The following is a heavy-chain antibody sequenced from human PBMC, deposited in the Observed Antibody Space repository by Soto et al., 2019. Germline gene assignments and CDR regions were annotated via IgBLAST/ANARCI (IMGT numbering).Heavy chain of an antibody. CDR2: ISYDGSNK. V-gene: IGHV3-30-3*01. D-gene: IGHD2-21*02. CDR3: APIIVVVTAS. CDR1: GFTFSSYA. J-gene: IGHJ3*01. Sequence: QVQLVESGRGVVQPGRSLRLSCAASGFTFSSYAMHWVRQAPGKGLEWVAVISYDGSNKYYADSVKGRFTISRDNSKNTLYLQMNSLRAEDTAVYYCAPIIVVVTASWGQGTMVTVSS.